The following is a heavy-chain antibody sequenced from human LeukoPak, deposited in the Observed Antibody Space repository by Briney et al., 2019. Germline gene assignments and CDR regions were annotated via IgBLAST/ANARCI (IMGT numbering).Heavy chain of an antibody. CDR2: INPNSGVT. CDR1: GYTFTDDY. CDR3: ARGLPLGFCTYGVCYPPKHLDF. D-gene: IGHD2-8*01. J-gene: IGHJ4*02. Sequence: ASVKVSCKASGYTFTDDYVHWVRQAPGQGLEWMGWINPNSGVTNYAQKFQGRVTITRDTSISAAYMELSRLTSDDTAVYFCARGLPLGFCTYGVCYPPKHLDFWGQGTLVTVSS. V-gene: IGHV1-2*02.